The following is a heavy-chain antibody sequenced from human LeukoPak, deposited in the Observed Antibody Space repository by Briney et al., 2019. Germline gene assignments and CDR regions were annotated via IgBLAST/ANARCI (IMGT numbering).Heavy chain of an antibody. D-gene: IGHD3-10*01. Sequence: PSETLSLTCAVYGGSFSDYYWSWIRQPPGKGLEWIGEINHSGSTNYNPSLKSRVTISVDTSKNQFSLKLSSVTAADTAVYYCARGSPYYYGSGSYFVPPPRRNICYFDYWGQGTLVTVSS. CDR2: INHSGST. CDR1: GGSFSDYY. J-gene: IGHJ4*02. V-gene: IGHV4-34*01. CDR3: ARGSPYYYGSGSYFVPPPRRNICYFDY.